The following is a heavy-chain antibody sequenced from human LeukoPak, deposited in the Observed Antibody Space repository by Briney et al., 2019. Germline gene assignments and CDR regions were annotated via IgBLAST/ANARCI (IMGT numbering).Heavy chain of an antibody. CDR2: INSNTGGT. V-gene: IGHV1-2*02. J-gene: IGHJ4*02. Sequence: GASVKVSCKASGYTFTGYYMHWVRQAPGQGLEWMGWINSNTGGTNYAQKFQGRVTMTRDTSISIAYMELSRLRSDDAAVYYWARGTGWYTPMDSWGQGTLVTVSS. CDR1: GYTFTGYY. D-gene: IGHD6-19*01. CDR3: ARGTGWYTPMDS.